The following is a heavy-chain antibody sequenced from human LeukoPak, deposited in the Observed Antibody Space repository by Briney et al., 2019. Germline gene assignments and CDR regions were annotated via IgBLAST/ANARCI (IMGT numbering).Heavy chain of an antibody. J-gene: IGHJ3*01. CDR3: AAEIYGANSDCCTFDF. Sequence: SVKVSCKTSGFTFSRSAVQWVRQARGQGLEWIGWIGVGGGNTNYAQRFQDRVTITRDMSTRTAYMELSSLRSEDTAVYYCAAEIYGANSDCCTFDFWGPGTPVTVSS. CDR1: GFTFSRSA. V-gene: IGHV1-58*01. D-gene: IGHD4-23*01. CDR2: IGVGGGNT.